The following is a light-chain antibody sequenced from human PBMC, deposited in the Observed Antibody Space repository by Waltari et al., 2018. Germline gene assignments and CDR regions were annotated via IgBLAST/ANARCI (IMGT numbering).Light chain of an antibody. J-gene: IGKJ1*01. V-gene: IGKV1-39*01. CDR1: QRIDNY. CDR3: QQSDSVPRT. CDR2: AAS. Sequence: TCRVSQRIDNYVNWYQQRPGKAPKLLIFAASRLQSGVPARFSGSGSGTEFTLSISTLQPEDFATYFCQQSDSVPRTFGQGTRVEI.